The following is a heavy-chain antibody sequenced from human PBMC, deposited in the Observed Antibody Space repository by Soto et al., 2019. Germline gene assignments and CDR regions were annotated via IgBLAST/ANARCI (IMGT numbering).Heavy chain of an antibody. CDR2: IKSKTDGGTI. CDR1: GFTFNNAW. J-gene: IGHJ4*02. CDR3: RAARRPLPNDS. Sequence: EVQLVESGGGLVKPGGSLRLSCEASGFTFNNAWMNWVRQAPGKGLEWVGRIKSKTDGGTIDYAAPVKGRFTISRDDSKNTLYLQMNSPKTEDTAIYYCRAARRPLPNDSWGQGTLVTVSS. V-gene: IGHV3-15*07. D-gene: IGHD1-1*01.